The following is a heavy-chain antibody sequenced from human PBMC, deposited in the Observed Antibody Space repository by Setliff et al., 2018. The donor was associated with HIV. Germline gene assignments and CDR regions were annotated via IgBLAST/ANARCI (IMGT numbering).Heavy chain of an antibody. Sequence: SVKVSCKDSGGTFSSYAISWVRQAPGQGLEWMGGIIPIFGTADYAQKFQGRVTITADESTSTAYMELSSLRSEDTAVYYCARDPGIAVARDYYYYYMDVWGKGTTVTVS. V-gene: IGHV1-69*13. CDR3: ARDPGIAVARDYYYYYMDV. CDR2: IIPIFGTA. D-gene: IGHD6-19*01. CDR1: GGTFSSYA. J-gene: IGHJ6*03.